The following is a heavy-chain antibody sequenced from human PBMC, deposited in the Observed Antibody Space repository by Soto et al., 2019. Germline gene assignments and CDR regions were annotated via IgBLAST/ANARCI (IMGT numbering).Heavy chain of an antibody. V-gene: IGHV6-1*01. J-gene: IGHJ5*02. CDR1: GDSVSSNSAA. CDR3: ARGQRYSGDRCFDP. D-gene: IGHD6-25*01. CDR2: TYYRSKWYT. Sequence: QVQLQQSGPGLVKPSQTLSLTCAISGDSVSSNSAAWNWIRQSPSRGLEWLGRTYYRSKWYTDYAVSVKSRITINPDTSKNQFSLQLNSVTPEDTAMYYCARGQRYSGDRCFDPWGQGTLVTVSS.